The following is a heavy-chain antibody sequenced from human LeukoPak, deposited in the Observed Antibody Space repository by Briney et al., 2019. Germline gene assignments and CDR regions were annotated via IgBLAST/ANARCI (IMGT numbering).Heavy chain of an antibody. CDR3: ARANIVGATSDAFDV. CDR2: IYGSGYT. Sequence: SETLSLTCTVSGGSISGWYWSWIRQPPGKGLEWIGYIYGSGYTNYNPSLKSRVTMSIDTSKNHFSLKLSSMTAADTAVYSCARANIVGATSDAFDVWGLGTMVTVSS. D-gene: IGHD1-26*01. J-gene: IGHJ3*01. CDR1: GGSISGWY. V-gene: IGHV4-59*01.